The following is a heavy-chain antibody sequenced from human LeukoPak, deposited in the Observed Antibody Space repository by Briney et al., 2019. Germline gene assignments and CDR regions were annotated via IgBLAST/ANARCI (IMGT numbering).Heavy chain of an antibody. CDR2: INPNSGAT. J-gene: IGHJ4*02. D-gene: IGHD6-13*01. Sequence: GASVKVSCKSSGYTFSGHYMHWVRQAPGQGLEWMGWINPNSGATNYAQEFQGRVTMTRDTSISTAYMELSRLRSDDTAVYYCARDRGYSSSWPDYWGQGTLLTVSS. V-gene: IGHV1-2*02. CDR1: GYTFSGHY. CDR3: ARDRGYSSSWPDY.